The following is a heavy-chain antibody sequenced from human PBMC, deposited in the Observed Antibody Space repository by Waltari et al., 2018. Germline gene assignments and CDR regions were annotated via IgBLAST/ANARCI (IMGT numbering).Heavy chain of an antibody. J-gene: IGHJ5*02. CDR1: GFRFNSYW. Sequence: EVQLVESGGGLVQPGGSLRLSCAASGFRFNSYWMSWVRQVPGKGLEWVANIKEDGSQIYYLDSVKGRFTISRDNAKNSVYLQMNSLRAEDTAVYYCAKGTYFLTIFGVTITDLWGQGTLVTVSS. CDR2: IKEDGSQI. CDR3: AKGTYFLTIFGVTITDL. D-gene: IGHD3-3*01. V-gene: IGHV3-7*03.